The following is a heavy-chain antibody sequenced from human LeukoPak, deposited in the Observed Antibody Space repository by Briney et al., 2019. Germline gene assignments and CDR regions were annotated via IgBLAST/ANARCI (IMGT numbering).Heavy chain of an antibody. CDR2: IYTSGST. V-gene: IGHV4-61*02. CDR3: ARAPTTPYYYYMDV. D-gene: IGHD4-11*01. CDR1: GGSISSGSYY. Sequence: SQTLSLTCTVSGGSISSGSYYWSWIRQPAGRGLERIGRIYTSGSTNYNPSLKSRVTISVDTSKNQFSLKLSSVTAADTAVYYCARAPTTPYYYYMDVWGKGTTVTVSS. J-gene: IGHJ6*03.